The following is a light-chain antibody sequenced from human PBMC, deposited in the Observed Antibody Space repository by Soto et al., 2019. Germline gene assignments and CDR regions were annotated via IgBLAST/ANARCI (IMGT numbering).Light chain of an antibody. Sequence: HSVLTQPPSVSAAPGERVTISCSVSSSYIGTNFVSWYQQLPGTAPKLVIYDNYKRPSGIPDRFSGSKSGTSATLAIAGLQTGDEATYYCGTWDSSLSDYVFGTGTKVTVL. CDR2: DNY. CDR1: SSYIGTNF. J-gene: IGLJ1*01. V-gene: IGLV1-51*01. CDR3: GTWDSSLSDYV.